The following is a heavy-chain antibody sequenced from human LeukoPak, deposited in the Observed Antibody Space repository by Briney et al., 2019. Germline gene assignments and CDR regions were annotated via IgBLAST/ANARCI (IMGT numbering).Heavy chain of an antibody. D-gene: IGHD2-15*01. J-gene: IGHJ5*02. CDR3: ARALALPPGVVVGAPHYFDP. CDR1: SGSFSGYY. Sequence: SETLSLTCVVYSGSFSGYYWSWIRQPPGKGLEWMGEINHSGSTNYNPSLKSRVTISVDTTKKQFSLKVSSVTAADTAVYYCARALALPPGVVVGAPHYFDPWGQGTLVTVSS. CDR2: INHSGST. V-gene: IGHV4-34*01.